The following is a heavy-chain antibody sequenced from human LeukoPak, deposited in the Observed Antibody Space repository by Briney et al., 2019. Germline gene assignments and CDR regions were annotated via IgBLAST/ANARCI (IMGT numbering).Heavy chain of an antibody. CDR1: GFTLSNYN. CDR3: ARDRQEDYYDSSGYERWGAFDI. J-gene: IGHJ3*02. CDR2: ISSSSSTK. V-gene: IGHV3-48*01. D-gene: IGHD3-22*01. Sequence: PGGSLRLSCAASGFTLSNYNMNWVRQAPGKGLEWVSYISSSSSTKYYADSVKGRFTISRDNSKNTLYLQMNSLRAEDTAVYYCARDRQEDYYDSSGYERWGAFDIWGQGTMVTVSS.